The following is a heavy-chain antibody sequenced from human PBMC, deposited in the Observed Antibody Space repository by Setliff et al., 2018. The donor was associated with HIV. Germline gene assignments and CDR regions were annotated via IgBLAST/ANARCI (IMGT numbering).Heavy chain of an antibody. Sequence: KASETLSLTCTVSGGSITSGGYYWSWIRQHPGKGLEWIGYIYYTGSTYYNPSLKSRVTISVDTSKNQFSLKLSSVTAADTAVYYCARAPFYYGSGSYQTFDYWGQGTLVTVSS. CDR1: GGSITSGGYY. V-gene: IGHV4-31*03. J-gene: IGHJ4*02. CDR2: IYYTGST. CDR3: ARAPFYYGSGSYQTFDY. D-gene: IGHD3-10*01.